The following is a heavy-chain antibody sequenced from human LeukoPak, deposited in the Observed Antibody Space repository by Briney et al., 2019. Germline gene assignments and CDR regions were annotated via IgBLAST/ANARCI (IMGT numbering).Heavy chain of an antibody. V-gene: IGHV1-3*01. CDR1: GYTFTSYA. CDR3: ARGTMVRGVGGY. CDR2: INAGNGNT. Sequence: ASVKVSCKASGYTFTSYAMHWVRQAPGQRLEWMGWINAGNGNTKYSQKFQGRVTITRDTSASTAYMELSSLRSEDTAVYYCARGTMVRGVGGYWGRGTLVTVSS. J-gene: IGHJ4*02. D-gene: IGHD3-10*01.